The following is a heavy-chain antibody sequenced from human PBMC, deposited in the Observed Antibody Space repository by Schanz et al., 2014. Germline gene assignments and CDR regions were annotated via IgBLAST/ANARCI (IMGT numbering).Heavy chain of an antibody. D-gene: IGHD3-22*01. CDR3: ARDIQYHYDTSGPVGAFDI. CDR2: IIPILGMA. J-gene: IGHJ3*02. V-gene: IGHV1-69*04. CDR1: GGTFSSYA. Sequence: QVQLVQSGAEVKKPGSSVKVSCKASGGTFSSYAFSWVRQAPGQGLEWMGKIIPILGMANYAQKFQGRVTITADISTSTAYMDLSSLRSDDTAVYYCARDIQYHYDTSGPVGAFDIWGQGTVVTVSS.